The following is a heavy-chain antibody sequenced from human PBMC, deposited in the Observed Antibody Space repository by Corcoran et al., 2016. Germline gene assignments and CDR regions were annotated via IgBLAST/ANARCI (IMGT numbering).Heavy chain of an antibody. Sequence: QVQLVQSGAEVKKPGSSVKVSCKASGGTFSSYAISWVRQAPGQGLEWMGGIIPIFGTANYAQKFQGRVTITADESTSKAYMELSSLRSEDTAVYYWARDEYGSSSGGSTYYGRDVWGQGTTVTVSS. CDR1: GGTFSSYA. CDR3: ARDEYGSSSGGSTYYGRDV. CDR2: IIPIFGTA. V-gene: IGHV1-69*01. J-gene: IGHJ6*02. D-gene: IGHD6-6*01.